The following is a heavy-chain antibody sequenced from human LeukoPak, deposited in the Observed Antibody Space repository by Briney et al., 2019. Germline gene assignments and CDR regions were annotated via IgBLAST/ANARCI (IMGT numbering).Heavy chain of an antibody. V-gene: IGHV4-38-2*02. CDR3: ASSSIAVAGD. Sequence: PSETLSLTCTVSGYSISSGYYWGWIRQPPGKGLEWIGSIYHSGSTYYNPSLKSRVTTSVDTSKNQFSLKLSSVTAADTAVYYCASSSIAVAGDWGQGTLVTVSS. CDR2: IYHSGST. CDR1: GYSISSGYY. D-gene: IGHD6-19*01. J-gene: IGHJ4*02.